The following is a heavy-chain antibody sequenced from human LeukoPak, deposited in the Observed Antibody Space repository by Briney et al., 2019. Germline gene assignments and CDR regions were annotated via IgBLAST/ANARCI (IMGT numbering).Heavy chain of an antibody. CDR3: VSQKWLYALDI. J-gene: IGHJ3*02. V-gene: IGHV3-53*01. CDR1: GLTVNSNY. CDR2: IYSGGAT. D-gene: IGHD5-24*01. Sequence: PGGSLRLSCVASGLTVNSNYMSWVRQAPGEGLEWVSAIYSGGATYYADSVKGRFTVSRDDSKNTLHLQMHRLRAEDTAMYYCVSQKWLYALDIWGQGTMVTVSS.